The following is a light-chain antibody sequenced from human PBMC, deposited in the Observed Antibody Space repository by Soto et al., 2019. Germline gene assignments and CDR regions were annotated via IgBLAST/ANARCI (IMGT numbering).Light chain of an antibody. J-gene: IGLJ2*01. CDR2: GNS. CDR1: SSNIGAGYD. CDR3: QSYDSSLSGVV. Sequence: QSVLTQPPSVSGAPGQRVTISCTGSSSNIGAGYDVHWYQQLPGTAPKLLIYGNSNRPSGVPDRFSGSKSGTSASLAITGLQAEDEVDYYCQSYDSSLSGVVFGAGPTLTVL. V-gene: IGLV1-40*01.